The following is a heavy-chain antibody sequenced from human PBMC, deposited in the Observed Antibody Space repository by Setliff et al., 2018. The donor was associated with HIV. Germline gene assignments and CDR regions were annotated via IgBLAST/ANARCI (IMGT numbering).Heavy chain of an antibody. CDR2: INHSGST. J-gene: IGHJ6*03. Sequence: PSETLSLTCAVYGGSFSGYYWSWIRQPPGKGLEWIGEINHSGSTNYNPSLKSRVTISVHTSKNQFSLKLSSVTAADTAVYYCARVPPGPYYYYMDVWGKGTTVTVSS. CDR3: ARVPPGPYYYYMDV. V-gene: IGHV4-34*01. CDR1: GGSFSGYY.